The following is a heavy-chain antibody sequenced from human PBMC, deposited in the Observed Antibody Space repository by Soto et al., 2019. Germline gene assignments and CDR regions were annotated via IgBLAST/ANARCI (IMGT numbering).Heavy chain of an antibody. CDR3: ARGVRFDYVWGSCRYSFDY. Sequence: LSLTCAVYGGSFSTYYWSWIRQPPGKGLEWIGEIIHSGSTNYNPSLKTRVTISADTSKNQFSLKLSSVTAADTAVYFCARGVRFDYVWGSCRYSFDYWGQRTLVTVSS. J-gene: IGHJ4*02. V-gene: IGHV4-34*01. D-gene: IGHD3-16*02. CDR1: GGSFSTYY. CDR2: IIHSGST.